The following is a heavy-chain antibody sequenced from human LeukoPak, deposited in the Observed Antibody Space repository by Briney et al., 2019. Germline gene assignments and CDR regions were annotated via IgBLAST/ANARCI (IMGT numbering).Heavy chain of an antibody. D-gene: IGHD3-16*02. CDR3: ARVGYDYVWGSYRPNYFDY. CDR1: GYTFTSYG. CDR2: ISAYNGNT. J-gene: IGHJ4*02. Sequence: ASVKVSCKASGYTFTSYGISWVRQAPGQGLEWMGWISAYNGNTNYAQKLQGRVTMTTDTPTSTAYMELRSLRSDDTAVYYCARVGYDYVWGSYRPNYFDYWGQGTLVTVSS. V-gene: IGHV1-18*01.